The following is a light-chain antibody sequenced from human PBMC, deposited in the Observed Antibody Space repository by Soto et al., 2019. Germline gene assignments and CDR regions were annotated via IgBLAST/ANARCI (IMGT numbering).Light chain of an antibody. CDR3: QQLNSFPRT. J-gene: IGKJ1*01. CDR1: QGISSF. Sequence: DIQLTQSPSFLSASVGDRVTITCRASQGISSFLAWYQQKPGKAPKVLISAASTLQSGVPSRFAGSGSGTEFTLTISSLQPEDFATYYCQQLNSFPRTFGQGTKVDIK. V-gene: IGKV1-9*01. CDR2: AAS.